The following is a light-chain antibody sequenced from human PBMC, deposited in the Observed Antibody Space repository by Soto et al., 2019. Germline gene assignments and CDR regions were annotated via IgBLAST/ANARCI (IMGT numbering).Light chain of an antibody. V-gene: IGLV2-11*01. Sequence: QSALTQPRSVSGSPGQSVTLSCTGTSSDVGGYDFVSWYQQYPGKAPKLIIYDVTKRTSGVRDRFSGSKSGNSASLTISGLQAEDEADYYCSSYAGSYSLGVFGGGTKLTVL. CDR1: SSDVGGYDF. J-gene: IGLJ3*02. CDR3: SSYAGSYSLGV. CDR2: DVT.